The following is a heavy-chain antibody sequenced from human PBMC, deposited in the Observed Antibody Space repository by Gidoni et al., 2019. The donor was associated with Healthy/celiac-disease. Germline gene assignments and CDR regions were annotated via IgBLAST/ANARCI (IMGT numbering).Heavy chain of an antibody. CDR2: IWYDGSNK. CDR1: GFTFSSYG. Sequence: QVQLVESGGGVVQPGRSLRLSCAASGFTFSSYGMHWVRQAPGKGLEWVAVIWYDGSNKYYADSVKGRFTISRDNSKNTLYLQMNSLRAEDTAVYYCAREMVEVPAAIPPCDYWGQGTLVTVSS. CDR3: AREMVEVPAAIPPCDY. V-gene: IGHV3-33*08. D-gene: IGHD2-2*02. J-gene: IGHJ4*02.